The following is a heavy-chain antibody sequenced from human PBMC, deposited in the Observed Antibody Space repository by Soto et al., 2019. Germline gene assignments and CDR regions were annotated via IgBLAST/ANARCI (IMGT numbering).Heavy chain of an antibody. V-gene: IGHV3-30-3*01. CDR1: GLIFSSYT. Sequence: GGSLRLSCAASGLIFSSYTMHWVRQAPGKGLEWVGVITYDGSNQYYADSVKGRFTISRDNSRNMLFLQMNSLRPDDTAVYYCARAPSGSYPEFDYWGQGTLVTVSS. CDR2: ITYDGSNQ. CDR3: ARAPSGSYPEFDY. J-gene: IGHJ4*02. D-gene: IGHD1-26*01.